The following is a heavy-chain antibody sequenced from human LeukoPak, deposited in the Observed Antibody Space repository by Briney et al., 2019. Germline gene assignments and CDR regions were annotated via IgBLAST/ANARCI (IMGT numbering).Heavy chain of an antibody. J-gene: IGHJ4*02. D-gene: IGHD3-9*01. Sequence: VKVSCKASGGTFSDYVISWVRQAPGQGLNWMGGISPLLGASKHTQNFHDRVTITADESTSTAYMELSDLRSADTAVYYCATYDVLIGFEYWGQGTLVTASS. V-gene: IGHV1-69*01. CDR3: ATYDVLIGFEY. CDR2: ISPLLGAS. CDR1: GGTFSDYV.